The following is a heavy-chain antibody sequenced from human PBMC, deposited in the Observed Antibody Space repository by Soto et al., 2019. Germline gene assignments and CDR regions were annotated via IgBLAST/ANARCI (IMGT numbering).Heavy chain of an antibody. CDR3: ARLPVSSGYDPNWFDP. D-gene: IGHD5-12*01. J-gene: IGHJ5*02. CDR1: GYSFTSYW. CDR2: IDPSDSYT. Sequence: PGESLKISCKGSGYSFTSYWISWVRQMPGKGLEWMGRIDPSDSYTNYSPSFQGHVTLSADKSISTAYQQWSSLKASDTAMYYCARLPVSSGYDPNWFDPWGQGTLVTVSS. V-gene: IGHV5-10-1*01.